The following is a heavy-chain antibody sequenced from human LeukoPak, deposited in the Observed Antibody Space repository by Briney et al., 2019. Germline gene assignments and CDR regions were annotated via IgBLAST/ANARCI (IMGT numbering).Heavy chain of an antibody. V-gene: IGHV1-2*02. CDR3: ARELWFGEFYFDY. J-gene: IGHJ4*02. CDR2: INPNGGGT. CDR1: GYNFIDYY. D-gene: IGHD3-10*01. Sequence: ASVKVSCKTSGYNFIDYYVYWVRQAPGQRLDWMGWINPNGGGTNYAQKFQGRVTMTRDTFISTVYMDLSRLRSDDTAVYYCARELWFGEFYFDYWGQGTLVTVSS.